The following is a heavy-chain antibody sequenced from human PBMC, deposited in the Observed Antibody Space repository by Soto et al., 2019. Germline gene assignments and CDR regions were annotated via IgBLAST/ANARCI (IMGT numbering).Heavy chain of an antibody. J-gene: IGHJ6*02. CDR2: ILYDGSNE. Sequence: GGSLRLSCAASGFTFSNYGMRWVRQTPGKGLEWVALILYDGSNEYYADSVKGRFTISRDNSKNTLYLQVSSLRAEDTAVYYCAKSRDAYNFYFYYGMDVWGQGTSVTVSS. D-gene: IGHD1-1*01. V-gene: IGHV3-30*18. CDR1: GFTFSNYG. CDR3: AKSRDAYNFYFYYGMDV.